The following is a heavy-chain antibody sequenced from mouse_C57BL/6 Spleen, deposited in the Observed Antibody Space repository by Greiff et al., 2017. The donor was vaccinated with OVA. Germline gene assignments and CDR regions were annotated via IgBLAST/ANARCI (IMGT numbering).Heavy chain of an antibody. D-gene: IGHD2-4*01. CDR3: AREDYDEYYFDY. Sequence: VQLVESGAELARPGASVKLSCKASGYTFTSYGISWVKQRTGQGLEWIGEIYPRSGNTYYNEKFKGKATLTADKSSSTAYMELRSLTSEDSAVYFCAREDYDEYYFDYWGQGTTLTVSS. CDR2: IYPRSGNT. CDR1: GYTFTSYG. J-gene: IGHJ2*01. V-gene: IGHV1-81*01.